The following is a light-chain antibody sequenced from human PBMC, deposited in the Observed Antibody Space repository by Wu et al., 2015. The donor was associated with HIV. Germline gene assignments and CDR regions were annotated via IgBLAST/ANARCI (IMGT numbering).Light chain of an antibody. J-gene: IGKJ2*01. CDR2: DAL. CDR3: QQRSNSYT. CDR1: QSVRTY. Sequence: EIVLTQSPATLSLSPGERATLSCRASQSVRTYLAWYQQKPGQAPRLLVYDALNRATGIPARFSASGSGTDFTLTISSLEPEDFAVYYCQQRSNSYTFGQGTKLEIK. V-gene: IGKV3-11*01.